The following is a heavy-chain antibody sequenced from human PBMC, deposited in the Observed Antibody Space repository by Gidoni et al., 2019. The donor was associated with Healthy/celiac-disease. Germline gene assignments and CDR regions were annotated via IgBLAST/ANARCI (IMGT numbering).Heavy chain of an antibody. CDR1: GFTFSNAW. D-gene: IGHD3-22*01. J-gene: IGHJ3*02. CDR2: IKSKTDGGTT. V-gene: IGHV3-15*01. Sequence: EVQLVESGGGLVKPGGSLRLSCAASGFTFSNAWMSWVRTAPGKGLEWVGRIKSKTDGGTTDYAAPVKGRFTISRDDSKNTLYLQMNSLKTEDTAVYYCTTDHPSRSGYYYGWAHDAFDIWGQGTMVTVSS. CDR3: TTDHPSRSGYYYGWAHDAFDI.